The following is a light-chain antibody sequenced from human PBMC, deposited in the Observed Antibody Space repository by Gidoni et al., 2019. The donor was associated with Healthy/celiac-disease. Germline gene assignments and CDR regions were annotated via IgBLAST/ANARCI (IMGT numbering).Light chain of an antibody. Sequence: DIVMTQSPLSLPVTPGEPASISCRSSQSLLHTNGYNYLDWYLQKPGQSPQLLIYLGSNRASGVPERFSGSGSGTDFTLKISRVEAEDVGVYYCMQDLQTLYTFGQGTKLEIK. CDR3: MQDLQTLYT. CDR2: LGS. V-gene: IGKV2-28*01. J-gene: IGKJ2*01. CDR1: QSLLHTNGYNY.